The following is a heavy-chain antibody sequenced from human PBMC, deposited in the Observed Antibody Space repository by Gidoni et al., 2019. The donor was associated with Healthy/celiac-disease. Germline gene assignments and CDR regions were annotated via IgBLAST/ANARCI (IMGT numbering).Heavy chain of an antibody. CDR2: IIPIFGTA. V-gene: IGHV1-69*01. J-gene: IGHJ6*02. Sequence: QVQLVQSGAEVKKPGSSVTVSCKDSGGTFSSSSISWVRQAPGQGLEWMGGIIPIFGTANYAQKFQGRVTITADESTSTAYMELSSLRSEDTAVYYCARGTVVVPEHPIAAAGPFYYYYYGMDVWGQGTTVTVSS. CDR1: GGTFSSSS. D-gene: IGHD6-13*01. CDR3: ARGTVVVPEHPIAAAGPFYYYYYGMDV.